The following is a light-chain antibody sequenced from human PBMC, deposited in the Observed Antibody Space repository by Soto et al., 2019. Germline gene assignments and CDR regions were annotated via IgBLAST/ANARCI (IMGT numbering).Light chain of an antibody. CDR1: QSLLYSSNNKNC. CDR3: QQPYSTPPLT. Sequence: DIVMTQSPDSLAVSLGERATINCKSSQSLLYSSNNKNCLAWYQQKPGQPPKLLIYWASTREFGVPERFSGSGSVTDFPLTISSLQAEDVAVYYCQQPYSTPPLTFGGGTKVEIK. V-gene: IGKV4-1*01. J-gene: IGKJ4*01. CDR2: WAS.